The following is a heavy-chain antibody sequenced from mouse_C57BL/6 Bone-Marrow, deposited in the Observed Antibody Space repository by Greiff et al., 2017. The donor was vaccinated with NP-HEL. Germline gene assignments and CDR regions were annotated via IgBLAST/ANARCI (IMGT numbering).Heavy chain of an antibody. CDR2: INPYNGGT. V-gene: IGHV1-19*01. D-gene: IGHD1-1*01. Sequence: VQLQQSGPVLVKPGASVKMSCKASGYTFTDYYMNWVKQSHGKSLEWIGVINPYNGGTSYNQKFKGKATLTVEKSSITAYMDLNSLTSEDSAVYYCAREETKCYCYFDYWGQGTTLTVSS. J-gene: IGHJ2*01. CDR1: GYTFTDYY. CDR3: AREETKCYCYFDY.